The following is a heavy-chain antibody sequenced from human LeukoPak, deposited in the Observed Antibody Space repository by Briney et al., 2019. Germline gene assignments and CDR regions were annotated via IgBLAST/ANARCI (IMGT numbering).Heavy chain of an antibody. V-gene: IGHV1-8*02. CDR2: MNPNSGNT. CDR3: ARLPKYSRPLDY. D-gene: IGHD6-6*01. Sequence: ASVKVSCKASGYTFSSYDINWVRQATGQGLEWMGWMNPNSGNTAYARKFQGRVTMSRDTSISTAYMELSSLRSEDTAVYYCARLPKYSRPLDYWGQGTLVTVSS. CDR1: GYTFSSYD. J-gene: IGHJ4*02.